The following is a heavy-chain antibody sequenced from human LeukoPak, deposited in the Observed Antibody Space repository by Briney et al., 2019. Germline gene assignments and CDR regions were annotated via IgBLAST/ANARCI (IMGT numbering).Heavy chain of an antibody. J-gene: IGHJ4*02. CDR1: GFTFDDYA. CDR3: AKQSEGYSYGYRRLFDY. Sequence: PGGSLRLSCAASGFTFDDYAMSWVRQAPGKGLEWVSAISGSGGSTYYADSVKGRFTISRDNSKNTLYLQMNSLRAEDTAVYYCAKQSEGYSYGYRRLFDYWGQGTLVTVSS. V-gene: IGHV3-23*01. CDR2: ISGSGGST. D-gene: IGHD5-18*01.